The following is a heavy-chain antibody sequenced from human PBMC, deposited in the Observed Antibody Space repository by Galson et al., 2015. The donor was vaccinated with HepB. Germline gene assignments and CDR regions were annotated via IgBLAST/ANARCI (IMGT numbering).Heavy chain of an antibody. D-gene: IGHD6-19*01. CDR2: IKSKADGGTT. V-gene: IGHV3-15*01. Sequence: SLRLSCATSGFTFNDAWFSWVRQAPGKGLEWVGRIKSKADGGTTDYAAPVKGRFTISRDDSKNTVYLQLNSLKTEDTAVYYCTRYSNGWSWGQGTLVTVSS. CDR3: TRYSNGWS. J-gene: IGHJ5*02. CDR1: GFTFNDAW.